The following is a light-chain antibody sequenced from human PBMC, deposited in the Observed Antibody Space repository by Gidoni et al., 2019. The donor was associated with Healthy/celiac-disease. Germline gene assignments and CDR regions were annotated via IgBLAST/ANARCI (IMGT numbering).Light chain of an antibody. J-gene: IGKJ2*01. CDR2: AAS. CDR3: QQYYSYSYT. V-gene: IGKV1-8*01. CDR1: QGISSY. Sequence: AIRMTQSPSSLSASTGDRVTITCRASQGISSYLAWYQQKQGKAPKLLIYAASTLQSGVPSRFSGSGSGTDFTLTISCLQSEDFATYYCQQYYSYSYTFGQGTKLEIK.